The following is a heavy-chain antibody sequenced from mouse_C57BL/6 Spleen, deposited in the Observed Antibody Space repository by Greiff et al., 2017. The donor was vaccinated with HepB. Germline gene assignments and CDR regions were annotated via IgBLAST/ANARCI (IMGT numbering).Heavy chain of an antibody. Sequence: VQLQQSGAELVRPGASVTLSCKASGYTFTDYEMHWVKQTPVHGLEWIGAIDPETGGTAYNQKFKGKAILTADKSSSTAYMELRSLTSEDSAVYYCTRRDGTTVVASNDFDYWGQGTTLTVSS. D-gene: IGHD1-1*01. J-gene: IGHJ2*01. CDR1: GYTFTDYE. CDR2: IDPETGGT. V-gene: IGHV1-15*01. CDR3: TRRDGTTVVASNDFDY.